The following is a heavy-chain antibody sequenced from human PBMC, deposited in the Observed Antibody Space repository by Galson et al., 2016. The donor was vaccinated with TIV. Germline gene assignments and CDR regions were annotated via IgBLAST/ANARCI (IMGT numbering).Heavy chain of an antibody. D-gene: IGHD2/OR15-2a*01. Sequence: LRLSCAAFGFGFSDYAIHWVRQAPGKGLEWVAVIAYDGSDKYYADSVKGRFTISRDNSKNTLYLQMNSLRVEDTAVYYCARDRASGGTTYYYGLGVWGQGTTVIVSS. CDR2: IAYDGSDK. CDR3: ARDRASGGTTYYYGLGV. CDR1: GFGFSDYA. V-gene: IGHV3-30-3*01. J-gene: IGHJ6*02.